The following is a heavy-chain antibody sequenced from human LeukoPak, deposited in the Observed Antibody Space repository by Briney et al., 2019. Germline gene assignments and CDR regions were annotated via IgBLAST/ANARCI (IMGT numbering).Heavy chain of an antibody. CDR3: ARADGPFDY. Sequence: SETLSLTCAVSGGSISRGGYSWSWIRQPPGKGLEWIGCIYHSGSTYYNPSLKSRVTISVDRSKNQFSLKLSSVTAADTAVYYCARADGPFDYWGQGTLVTVSS. CDR1: GGSISRGGYS. V-gene: IGHV4-30-2*01. J-gene: IGHJ4*02. CDR2: IYHSGST.